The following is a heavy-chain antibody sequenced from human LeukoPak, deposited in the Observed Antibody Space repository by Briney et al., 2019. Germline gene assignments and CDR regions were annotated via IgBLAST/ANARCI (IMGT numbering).Heavy chain of an antibody. V-gene: IGHV3-23*01. CDR2: ISGSGGST. J-gene: IGHJ4*02. D-gene: IGHD3-22*01. Sequence: GGSLRLSCAASGFTFSSYAMSWVRQAPGKGLEWVSAISGSGGSTYYADSVKGRFTISRDNSKNTLYLQMNSLRAEDTAVYYCAKDLRRGAMIVVVVDYWGQGTLVTVSS. CDR1: GFTFSSYA. CDR3: AKDLRRGAMIVVVVDY.